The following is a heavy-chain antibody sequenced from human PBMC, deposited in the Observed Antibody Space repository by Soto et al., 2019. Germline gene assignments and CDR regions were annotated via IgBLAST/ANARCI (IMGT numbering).Heavy chain of an antibody. CDR3: ARGGGSGYYTDLWGSYRYTGTIDY. Sequence: NPSETLSLTCTVSGGSISSGGYYWSWIRQHPGKGLEWIGYIYYSGSTYYNPSLKSRVTISVDTSKNQFSLKLSSVTAADTAVYYCARGGGSGYYTDLWGSYRYTGTIDYWGQGTLVTVSS. CDR2: IYYSGST. D-gene: IGHD3-16*02. V-gene: IGHV4-31*03. CDR1: GGSISSGGYY. J-gene: IGHJ4*02.